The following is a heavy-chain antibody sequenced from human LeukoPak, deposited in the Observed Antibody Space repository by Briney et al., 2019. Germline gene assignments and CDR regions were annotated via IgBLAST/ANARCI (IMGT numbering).Heavy chain of an antibody. CDR3: ARDSPGSVGATWEGSVDNWFDP. V-gene: IGHV1-2*02. CDR2: INPNSGGT. CDR1: GYTFTGYY. Sequence: ASVKVSCKASGYTFTGYYMHWVRQAPGQGLEWIGWINPNSGGTNYAQKFQGRVTMTRDTSISTAYMELSRLRSDDTAVYYCARDSPGSVGATWEGSVDNWFDPWGQGTLVTVSS. J-gene: IGHJ5*02. D-gene: IGHD1-26*01.